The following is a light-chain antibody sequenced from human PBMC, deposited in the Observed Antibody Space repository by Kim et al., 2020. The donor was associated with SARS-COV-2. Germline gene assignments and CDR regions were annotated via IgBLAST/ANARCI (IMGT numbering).Light chain of an antibody. J-gene: IGLJ2*01. Sequence: GAPGQTASITSSGDKLGDKYACWYQQRPGQSPVLIIYQDSTRPSGIPERFSGSNSGNTATLTISGTQAMDEADYYCQAWDSSTAVFGGGTQLTVL. CDR3: QAWDSSTAV. V-gene: IGLV3-1*01. CDR1: KLGDKY. CDR2: QDS.